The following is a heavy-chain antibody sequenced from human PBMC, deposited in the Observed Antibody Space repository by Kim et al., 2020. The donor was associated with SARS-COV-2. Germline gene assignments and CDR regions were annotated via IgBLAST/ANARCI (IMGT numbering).Heavy chain of an antibody. CDR3: AREANSGYFDYYYYYGMDV. V-gene: IGHV1-46*01. CDR1: GYTFTSYY. Sequence: ASVKVSCKASGYTFTSYYMHWVRQAPGQGLEGMGIINPSGGSTSYAQKFQGRVTMTRDTSTSTVYMELSSLRSEDTAVYYCAREANSGYFDYYYYYGMDVWGQGTTVTVAS. D-gene: IGHD3-22*01. J-gene: IGHJ6*02. CDR2: INPSGGST.